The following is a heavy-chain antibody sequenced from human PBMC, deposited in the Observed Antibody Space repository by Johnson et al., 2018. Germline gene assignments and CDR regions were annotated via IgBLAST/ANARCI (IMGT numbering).Heavy chain of an antibody. CDR1: GFTVSSSY. V-gene: IGHV3-53*01. CDR2: IYSGGST. Sequence: QLVESGGGLIQPGGSLRLSCAASGFTVSSSYMPWVRQAPGKGLEWVSVIYSGGSTYYGASVKGRFPISRGNSKNTLYLQMDSLRPQDTAVYYCARDSVSKGRLLGFDIWGQGTMVTVSS. J-gene: IGHJ3*02. CDR3: ARDSVSKGRLLGFDI.